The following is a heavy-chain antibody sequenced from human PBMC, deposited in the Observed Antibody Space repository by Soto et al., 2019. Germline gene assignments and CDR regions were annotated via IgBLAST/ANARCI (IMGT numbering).Heavy chain of an antibody. V-gene: IGHV1-18*01. D-gene: IGHD5-18*01. CDR2: ISAYNGNT. J-gene: IGHJ4*02. Sequence: QVQLVQSGAEVKKPGASVKVSCKASGSTCTSYGISWVRQAPGQGLEWMGWISAYNGNTNYAQMLQGRVTMTTDTSTSTAYMELRSLRSDDTAVYYCARDALGYSYGTRPAYWGQGTLVTVSS. CDR1: GSTCTSYG. CDR3: ARDALGYSYGTRPAY.